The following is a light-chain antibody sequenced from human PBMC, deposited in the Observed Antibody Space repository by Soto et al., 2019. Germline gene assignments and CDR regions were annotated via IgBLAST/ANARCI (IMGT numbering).Light chain of an antibody. Sequence: EIVMTHAPATLSVSPGERATLSCRASQSVSSNLAWYQQKPGQAPRLLIYGASTRATGIPARFSGSGSGTEFTLTISSLQSEDFAVYYCQQYNNWPRTFCQGTKVDI. V-gene: IGKV3-15*01. CDR3: QQYNNWPRT. CDR2: GAS. J-gene: IGKJ1*01. CDR1: QSVSSN.